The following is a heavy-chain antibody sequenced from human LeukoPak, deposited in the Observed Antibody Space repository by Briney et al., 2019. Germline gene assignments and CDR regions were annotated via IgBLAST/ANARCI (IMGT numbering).Heavy chain of an antibody. D-gene: IGHD4-23*01. CDR3: AIVYGGSYYYYYMDV. Sequence: SVKVSCKAPGGTFSSYAISWVRQAPGQGLEWMGRIIPILGIANYAQKLQGRVTITADKSTSTAYMELSSLRSEDTAVYYCAIVYGGSYYYYYMDVWGKGTTVTVSS. J-gene: IGHJ6*03. CDR2: IIPILGIA. V-gene: IGHV1-69*04. CDR1: GGTFSSYA.